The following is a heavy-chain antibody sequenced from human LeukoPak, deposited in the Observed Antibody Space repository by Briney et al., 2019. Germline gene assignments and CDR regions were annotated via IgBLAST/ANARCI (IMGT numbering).Heavy chain of an antibody. Sequence: GASVKVSCKASGGTFISYAISWVRQAPGQGLEWMGGIIPIFGTANYAQKFQGRVTITADESTSTAYMELSSLRSEDTAVYYCARDIRYYDFWSGYPPGHFVYYFDYWGQGTLVTVSS. V-gene: IGHV1-69*13. CDR3: ARDIRYYDFWSGYPPGHFVYYFDY. CDR1: GGTFISYA. CDR2: IIPIFGTA. D-gene: IGHD3-3*01. J-gene: IGHJ4*02.